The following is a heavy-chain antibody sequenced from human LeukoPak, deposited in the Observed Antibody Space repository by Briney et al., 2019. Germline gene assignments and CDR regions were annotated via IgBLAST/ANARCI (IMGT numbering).Heavy chain of an antibody. CDR3: ARDREITPNWFDP. CDR2: INPNSSGT. D-gene: IGHD3-16*01. CDR1: GYTFTGYY. V-gene: IGHV1-2*06. J-gene: IGHJ5*02. Sequence: ASVKVSCKASGYTFTGYYMRWVRQAPGRGLEWMGRINPNSSGTNYAQKFQGRVTMTRDTSISTAYMELSRLRSDDTAVYYCARDREITPNWFDPWGQGTLVTVSS.